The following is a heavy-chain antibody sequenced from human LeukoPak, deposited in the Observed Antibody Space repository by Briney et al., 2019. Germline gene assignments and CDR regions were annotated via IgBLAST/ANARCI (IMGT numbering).Heavy chain of an antibody. V-gene: IGHV4-59*12. Sequence: PSETLSLTCTVSGGSISSYYWSWIRQPPGKGLEWIGYIYYSGSTNYNPSLKSRVTISVDPSKNQFSLKLSSVTAADTAVYYCATSPGGKQLARFDYWGQGTLVTVSS. CDR2: IYYSGST. J-gene: IGHJ4*02. CDR1: GGSISSYY. D-gene: IGHD6-13*01. CDR3: ATSPGGKQLARFDY.